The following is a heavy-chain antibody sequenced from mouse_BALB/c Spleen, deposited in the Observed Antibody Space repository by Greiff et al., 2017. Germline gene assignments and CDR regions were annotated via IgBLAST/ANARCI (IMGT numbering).Heavy chain of an antibody. J-gene: IGHJ4*01. V-gene: IGHV1S137*01. D-gene: IGHD1-1*02. CDR1: GYTFTDYA. Sequence: VQLLQSGPELVRPGVSVKISCKGSGYTFTDYAMHWVQQSPAKSLEWIGVISTYYGNTNYNQKFKGKATMTVDKSSSTAYMELARLTSEDSAIYYCARYGGYAMDYWGQGTSVTVSS. CDR2: ISTYYGNT. CDR3: ARYGGYAMDY.